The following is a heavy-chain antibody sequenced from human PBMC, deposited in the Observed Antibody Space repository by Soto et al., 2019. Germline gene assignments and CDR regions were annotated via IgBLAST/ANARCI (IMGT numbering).Heavy chain of an antibody. CDR2: IYYSGST. CDR1: GGSISSSIYY. D-gene: IGHD2-15*01. V-gene: IGHV4-39*01. CDR3: ARLAEYCSGGSCRYYYYGMDV. Sequence: PGETLSLTCTVSGGSISSSIYYWGWIRQPPGKGREGIVSIYYSGSTYYNPSLKSRVTISVDTSKNQFSLKLSSVTAADTAVYYCARLAEYCSGGSCRYYYYGMDVWGQGTTVTVSS. J-gene: IGHJ6*02.